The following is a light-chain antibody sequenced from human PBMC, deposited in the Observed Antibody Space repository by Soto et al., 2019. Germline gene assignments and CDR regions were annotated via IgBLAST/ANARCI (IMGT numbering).Light chain of an antibody. J-gene: IGKJ5*01. Sequence: EVVLTQSPATLSLSPGERATLSCRASQSVSTYFAWYQQKPGQAPRLLIYDVSNRATGIPARFSGSGSGTDFPLTISSLEPEDFAVYYCQQRSNWPYTFGQGTRLEIK. CDR2: DVS. CDR1: QSVSTY. CDR3: QQRSNWPYT. V-gene: IGKV3-11*01.